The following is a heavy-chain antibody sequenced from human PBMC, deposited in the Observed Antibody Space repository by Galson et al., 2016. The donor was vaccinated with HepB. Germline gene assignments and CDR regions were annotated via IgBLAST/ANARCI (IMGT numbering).Heavy chain of an antibody. J-gene: IGHJ6*02. CDR1: GYTFTTYA. CDR2: INAANGDT. D-gene: IGHD5-12*01. Sequence: SVKVSCKASGYTFTTYAMYWVRQAPGQRLEWMGWINAANGDTKYSQKLQGRGTITWDTSANTAYMELSSLRTEDTAVYYCARGHIVATVDYYYYGLDVWGQGTTVTVSS. CDR3: ARGHIVATVDYYYYGLDV. V-gene: IGHV1-3*01.